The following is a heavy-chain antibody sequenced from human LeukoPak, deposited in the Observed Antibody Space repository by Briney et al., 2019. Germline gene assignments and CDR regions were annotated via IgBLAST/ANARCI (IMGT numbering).Heavy chain of an antibody. CDR1: GGSISSSNW. CDR2: IYHSGST. Sequence: SGTLSLTCAVSGGSISSSNWWSWVRQPPGKGLEWIGEIYHSGSTNYNPSLKSRVTISVDKSKNQFSLKLSSVTAADTTVYYCARDRDSSGWWWFDPWGQGTLVTVSS. CDR3: ARDRDSSGWWWFDP. V-gene: IGHV4-4*02. D-gene: IGHD6-19*01. J-gene: IGHJ5*02.